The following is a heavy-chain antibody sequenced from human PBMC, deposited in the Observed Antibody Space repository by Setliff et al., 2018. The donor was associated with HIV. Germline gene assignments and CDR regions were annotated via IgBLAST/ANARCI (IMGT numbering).Heavy chain of an antibody. CDR2: FIPILGKV. CDR3: AIGGAVELWFRYFDF. CDR1: GISFSSYP. J-gene: IGHJ4*02. D-gene: IGHD3-16*02. V-gene: IGHV1-69*10. Sequence: SVKVSCKASGISFSSYPISWVRQAPGQGLEWMGVFIPILGKVHYAQKFQGRVTITADESTSTAYMGLSSLKSEDTAVYYCAIGGAVELWFRYFDFWGQGTLVTVSS.